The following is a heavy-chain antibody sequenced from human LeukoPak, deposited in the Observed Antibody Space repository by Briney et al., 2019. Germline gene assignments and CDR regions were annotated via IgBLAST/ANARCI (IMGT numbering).Heavy chain of an antibody. CDR2: ISGSGGST. Sequence: ESGGSLRLSCAASGFTFSSYAMSWVRQAPGKGLEWVSAISGSGGSTYYADSVKGRFTISRDNSKNTLYLQMNSLRAEDTAVYYCARALFVEDYDVDHWGPGTLVTVSS. CDR3: ARALFVEDYDVDH. D-gene: IGHD4-17*01. J-gene: IGHJ4*02. V-gene: IGHV3-23*01. CDR1: GFTFSSYA.